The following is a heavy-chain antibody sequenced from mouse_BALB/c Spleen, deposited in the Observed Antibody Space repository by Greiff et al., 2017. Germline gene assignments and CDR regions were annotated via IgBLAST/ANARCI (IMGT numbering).Heavy chain of an antibody. V-gene: IGHV1-37*01. CDR3: GWAYGNYLYFDY. J-gene: IGHJ2*01. CDR1: GYSFTGYF. Sequence: EVKLMESGPELVKPGASVKISCKASGYSFTGYFMNWVKQSHGKSLEWIGRINPYNGDTFYNQKFKGKATLTVDKSSSTAHMELLSLTSEDSAVYYCGWAYGNYLYFDYWGQGTTLTVSS. D-gene: IGHD2-1*01. CDR2: INPYNGDT.